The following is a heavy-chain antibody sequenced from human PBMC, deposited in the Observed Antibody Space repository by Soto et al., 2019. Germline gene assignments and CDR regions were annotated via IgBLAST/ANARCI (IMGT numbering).Heavy chain of an antibody. J-gene: IGHJ6*03. CDR2: MNPNSGDT. CDR3: ARGRTNYYGSGSYYGDDYYYYMDV. D-gene: IGHD3-10*01. V-gene: IGHV1-2*02. Sequence: ASVKVSCKASGYTFTGYYMHWVRQAPGQGLEWMGWMNPNSGDTDYAQKFQGRVTMTRDTSISTAYMELSSLRSEDTAVYYCARGRTNYYGSGSYYGDDYYYYMDVWGKGTTVTVSS. CDR1: GYTFTGYY.